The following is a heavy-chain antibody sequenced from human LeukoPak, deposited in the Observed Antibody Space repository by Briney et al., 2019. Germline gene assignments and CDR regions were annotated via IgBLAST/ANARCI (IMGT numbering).Heavy chain of an antibody. D-gene: IGHD6-13*01. CDR1: GYSISSSYY. V-gene: IGHV4-38-2*02. Sequence: PSETLSLTCTVSGYSISSSYYWGWIRQPPGKGLEWIGSIYYSGSTYYNPSLKSRVTISVDTSKNQFSLKLSSVTAADTAVYYCARDSLGYSSSWWGDEVNYWGQGTLVTVSS. CDR2: IYYSGST. CDR3: ARDSLGYSSSWWGDEVNY. J-gene: IGHJ4*02.